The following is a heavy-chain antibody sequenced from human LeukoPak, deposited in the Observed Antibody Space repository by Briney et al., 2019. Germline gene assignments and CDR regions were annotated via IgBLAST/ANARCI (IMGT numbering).Heavy chain of an antibody. CDR1: GGSISSYY. CDR3: ASVKVPPRDVAAAGTYYYYYGMDV. D-gene: IGHD6-13*01. V-gene: IGHV4-59*01. Sequence: SETLSLTCTVSGGSISSYYWSWIRQPPGKGLEWIGYIYYSGSTNYNPSLKSRVTISVDTSKNQFSLKLSSVTAADTAVYYCASVKVPPRDVAAAGTYYYYYGMDVWGQGTMVTVSS. CDR2: IYYSGST. J-gene: IGHJ6*02.